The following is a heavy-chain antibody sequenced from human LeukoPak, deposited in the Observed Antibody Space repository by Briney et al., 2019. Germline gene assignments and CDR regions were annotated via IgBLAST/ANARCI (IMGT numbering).Heavy chain of an antibody. CDR2: ITFSGSST. D-gene: IGHD2-15*01. CDR3: AKVKGWWPPTSADY. CDR1: GFVFSDYG. Sequence: GGSLRLSCAASGFVFSDYGMHWVRQAPGMGPDWVSSITFSGSSTDYADSVKGRFTISRDNSKNTLYLQMSSLRVEDTAVYYCAKVKGWWPPTSADYWGQGTLVTVSS. V-gene: IGHV3-23*01. J-gene: IGHJ4*02.